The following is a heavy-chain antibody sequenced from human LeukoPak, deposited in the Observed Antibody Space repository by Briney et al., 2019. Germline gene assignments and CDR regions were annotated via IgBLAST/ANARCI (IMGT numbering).Heavy chain of an antibody. J-gene: IGHJ4*02. CDR1: GYTFTSYA. Sequence: ASVNVSCKASGYTFTSYAMHWVRQAPGQRLEWMGWINAGNGNAKYSQKFQGRVTITRDTSASTAYMELSSLRSEDTAVYYCARGAVVTVVRGDFDYWGQGTLVTVSS. CDR3: ARGAVVTVVRGDFDY. V-gene: IGHV1-3*01. D-gene: IGHD2-2*01. CDR2: INAGNGNA.